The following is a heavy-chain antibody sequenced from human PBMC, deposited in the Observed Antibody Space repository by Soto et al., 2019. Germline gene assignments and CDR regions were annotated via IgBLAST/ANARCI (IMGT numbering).Heavy chain of an antibody. CDR2: ISYDGNNK. J-gene: IGHJ4*02. Sequence: GGSLRLSCAASGFAYSTYTMHWVRQAPGKGLEWVAVISYDGNNKFYADSVKGRFTISRDSTKNTLYLQMNSLRAEDTAVYYCARDGYCSGGSCYSVPVFDYWGQGTLVTVSS. CDR3: ARDGYCSGGSCYSVPVFDY. V-gene: IGHV3-30-3*01. CDR1: GFAYSTYT. D-gene: IGHD2-15*01.